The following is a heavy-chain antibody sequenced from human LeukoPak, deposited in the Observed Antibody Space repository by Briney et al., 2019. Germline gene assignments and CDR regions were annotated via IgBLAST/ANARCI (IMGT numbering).Heavy chain of an antibody. D-gene: IGHD3-10*01. Sequence: GASVTVSCKASGYTFTSYGFSWVRQAPGQGLEWMGWISAYNGNSNSAQKLQGRDTMNTDTSTSTAYMELRSLRSDDTAVYYCARSPVLLWFGELLSYYYYYMDVGGKGTTVTVSS. CDR2: ISAYNGNS. CDR1: GYTFTSYG. CDR3: ARSPVLLWFGELLSYYYYYMDV. J-gene: IGHJ6*03. V-gene: IGHV1-18*01.